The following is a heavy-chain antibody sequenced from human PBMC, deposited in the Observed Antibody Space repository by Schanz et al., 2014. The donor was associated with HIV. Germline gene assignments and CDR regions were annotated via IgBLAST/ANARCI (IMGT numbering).Heavy chain of an antibody. Sequence: QVQLVQSGAEVKKPGASVKVSCKASGYTFTNYGINWVRQAPGQGLEWMGWISGYIGNTNYAQNLQGRVTMTADTFTSTAYMELRSLTSDDTAVYYCARWGRGCSGGSCYWGYYGMDVWGQGTTVTVSS. V-gene: IGHV1-18*01. CDR3: ARWGRGCSGGSCYWGYYGMDV. CDR2: ISGYIGNT. D-gene: IGHD2-15*01. J-gene: IGHJ6*02. CDR1: GYTFTNYG.